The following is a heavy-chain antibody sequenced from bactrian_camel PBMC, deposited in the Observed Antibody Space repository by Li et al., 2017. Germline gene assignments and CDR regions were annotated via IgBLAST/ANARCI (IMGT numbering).Heavy chain of an antibody. D-gene: IGHD5*01. CDR1: GYTSCTYD. CDR2: IDSDGST. V-gene: IGHV3S10*01. CDR3: AADEYNLGLARSYTY. J-gene: IGHJ4*01. Sequence: QLVESGGGSVQAGGSLRLSCAVSGYTSCTYDLSWHRQAPGKEREFVSIIDSDGSTTYADNVKGRFTISQDNAKNTVYLQMNSLKPEDTAMYYCAADEYNLGLARSYTYWGQGTQVTVS.